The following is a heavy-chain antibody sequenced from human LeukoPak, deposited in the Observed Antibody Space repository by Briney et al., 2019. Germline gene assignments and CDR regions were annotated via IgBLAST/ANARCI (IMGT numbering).Heavy chain of an antibody. D-gene: IGHD2-2*01. V-gene: IGHV4-4*07. CDR2: IYTSGST. J-gene: IGHJ5*02. CDR1: GGSISNYY. Sequence: SETLSLTCTVSGGSISNYYWSWIRQPAGKGLEWIGRIYTSGSTNYNPSLKSRVTMSVDTSKNQFSLKLSSVTAADTAVYYCARDGGYCSSTSCSPRFDPWGQGTLVTVSS. CDR3: ARDGGYCSSTSCSPRFDP.